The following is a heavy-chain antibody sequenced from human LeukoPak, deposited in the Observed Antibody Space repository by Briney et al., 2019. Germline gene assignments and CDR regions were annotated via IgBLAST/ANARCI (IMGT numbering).Heavy chain of an antibody. Sequence: PSETLSLTCAVYGGSFSGYYWSWIRQPPGKGLEWIGEINHSGSINYNPSLKSRVTISVDTSKNQFSLKLSSVTAADTAVYYCARGGGYSYGRYFDYWGQGTLVTVSS. CDR1: GGSFSGYY. J-gene: IGHJ4*02. CDR2: INHSGSI. D-gene: IGHD5-18*01. V-gene: IGHV4-34*01. CDR3: ARGGGYSYGRYFDY.